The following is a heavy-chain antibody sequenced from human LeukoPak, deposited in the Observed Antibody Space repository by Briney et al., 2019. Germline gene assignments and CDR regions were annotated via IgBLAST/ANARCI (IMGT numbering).Heavy chain of an antibody. V-gene: IGHV3-53*01. CDR1: GFTFSSYA. CDR2: IYSGGST. Sequence: GGSLRLSCAASGFTFSSYAMSWVRQAPGKGLEWVSVIYSGGSTYYADSVRGRFTISRDNSKNTLYLQMNSLRAEDTAVYYCARVALLAARPNGDAFDIWGQGTMVTVSS. J-gene: IGHJ3*02. D-gene: IGHD6-6*01. CDR3: ARVALLAARPNGDAFDI.